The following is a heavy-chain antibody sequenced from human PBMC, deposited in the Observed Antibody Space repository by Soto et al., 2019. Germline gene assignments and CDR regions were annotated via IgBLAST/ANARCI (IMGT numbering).Heavy chain of an antibody. CDR3: VRDQVESGMEY. V-gene: IGHV6-1*01. CDR1: GDSVSISSAA. Sequence: SQTLSLTCAISGDSVSISSAAWNLIRQSPSRGLEWLGRTYYRSKWYSDYAVSVKSRITVTPDTSKNRFSLQLISVTPEDTAVYYCVRDQVESGMEYWGQGTLVTVSS. CDR2: TYYRSKWYS. J-gene: IGHJ4*02. D-gene: IGHD6-13*01.